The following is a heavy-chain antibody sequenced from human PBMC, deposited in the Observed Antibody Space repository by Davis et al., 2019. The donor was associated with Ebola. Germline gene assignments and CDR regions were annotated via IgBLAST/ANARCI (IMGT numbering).Heavy chain of an antibody. J-gene: IGHJ6*02. V-gene: IGHV4-59*08. CDR3: ARRGSGGRSMDV. D-gene: IGHD1-26*01. CDR2: ISYSGST. CDR1: GGSISNYY. Sequence: SETLSLTCSVSGGSISNYYWSWIRQPPGKGLEWIGYISYSGSTNYNPSLKSRVSISVDTSKNQFSLKLSSVTAADTAVYFCARRGSGGRSMDVWGQGTTVTVSS.